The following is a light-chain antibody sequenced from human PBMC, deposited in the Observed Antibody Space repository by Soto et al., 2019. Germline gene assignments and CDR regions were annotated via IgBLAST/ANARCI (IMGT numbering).Light chain of an antibody. CDR2: DVD. J-gene: IGLJ2*01. Sequence: QSALTQPRSVSGSPGQSVTISCTGTSSDVGGYNYVSWYQQHPGKAPKLMIYDVDKRPSSGVPDRFSGSKSGNTASLTISGLQAEDEADYYCCSYGGTYNVVYGGGTKLTVL. V-gene: IGLV2-11*01. CDR3: CSYGGTYNVV. CDR1: SSDVGGYNY.